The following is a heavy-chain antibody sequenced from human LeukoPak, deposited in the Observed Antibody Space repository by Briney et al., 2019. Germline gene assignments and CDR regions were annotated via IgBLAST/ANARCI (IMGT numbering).Heavy chain of an antibody. CDR2: IKKDGSET. CDR3: MGGMGWLSDY. J-gene: IGHJ4*02. D-gene: IGHD6-19*01. Sequence: GSLRLSCAASGFTFSSYGIHWVRQAPGKGPEWVANIKKDGSETKYVESVKGRFTISRDNAKNLLYLQMNSLRVEDTAVYYCMGGMGWLSDYWGQGTLVTVSS. V-gene: IGHV3-7*01. CDR1: GFTFSSYG.